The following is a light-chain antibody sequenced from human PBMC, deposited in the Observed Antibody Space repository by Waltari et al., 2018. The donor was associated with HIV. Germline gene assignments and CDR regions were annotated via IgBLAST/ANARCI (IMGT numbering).Light chain of an antibody. J-gene: IGLJ2*01. Sequence: SALTQPASVSGSPGQSITISCTGTGSDVGAYDYVSWYQQHPGKATKRMISEVTKGPAGVFIRYTGSKSGNTASPTISGIQSEDESDYYCSSYSRSSTSIFGGGTKQTV. CDR2: EVT. V-gene: IGLV2-14*01. CDR1: GSDVGAYDY. CDR3: SSYSRSSTSI.